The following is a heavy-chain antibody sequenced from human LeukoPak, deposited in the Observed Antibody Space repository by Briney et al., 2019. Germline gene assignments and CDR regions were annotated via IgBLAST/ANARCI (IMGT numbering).Heavy chain of an antibody. CDR2: IYYSGST. Sequence: PSETLSLTCTVSGGSISSYYWSWIRQPPGKGLEWIGYIYYSGSTNYNPSLKSRVTISVDTSKNQFSLKLSSVTAADTAVYYCARVNYGPVDCWGQGTLVTVSS. D-gene: IGHD3-10*01. CDR1: GGSISSYY. CDR3: ARVNYGPVDC. V-gene: IGHV4-59*01. J-gene: IGHJ4*02.